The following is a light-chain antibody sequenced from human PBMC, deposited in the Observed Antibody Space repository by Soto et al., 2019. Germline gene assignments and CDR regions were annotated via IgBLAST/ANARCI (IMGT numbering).Light chain of an antibody. CDR1: QPISDY. J-gene: IGKJ1*01. CDR2: TAS. CDR3: QQHYNTTRT. V-gene: IGKV1-39*01. Sequence: DIQMTQSPSSLSASVGDRVTITCRTSQPISDYLNWYHQQPGKAPTLLIYTASNLQSGVPSRFNGSGSGTHFTLTISSLQPEDFATYYCQQHYNTTRTFGQGTKVEI.